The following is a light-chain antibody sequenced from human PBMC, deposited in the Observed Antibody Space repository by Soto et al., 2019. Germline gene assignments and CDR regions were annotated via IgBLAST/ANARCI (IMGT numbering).Light chain of an antibody. CDR2: KAS. Sequence: DIQMTQSPSTLSGSVGDRVTITCRASQTISSWLAWYQQKPGKAPKLLIYKASTLKSGVPSRFSGSGSGTEFTLTISSLQPYDFATYYCQQYYSYPRTFGQGTKVDNK. V-gene: IGKV1-5*03. CDR1: QTISSW. CDR3: QQYYSYPRT. J-gene: IGKJ1*01.